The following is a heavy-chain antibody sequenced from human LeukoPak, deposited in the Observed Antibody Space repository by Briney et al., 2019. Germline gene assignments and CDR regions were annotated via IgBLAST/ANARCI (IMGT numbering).Heavy chain of an antibody. CDR1: GFTFSSYA. J-gene: IGHJ3*02. V-gene: IGHV3-23*01. CDR3: AKDGLTGYYNRDAFDI. D-gene: IGHD3-9*01. Sequence: PGGSLRLSCAASGFTFSSYAMSWVRQAPGKGLEWVSAISGSGGSTYYADSVKGRFTISRDNSKNTLYLQMNSLRAEDTAVYYCAKDGLTGYYNRDAFDIWGQGTMVTVSS. CDR2: ISGSGGST.